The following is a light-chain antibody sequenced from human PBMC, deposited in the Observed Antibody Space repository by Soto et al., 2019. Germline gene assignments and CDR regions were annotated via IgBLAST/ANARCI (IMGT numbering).Light chain of an antibody. CDR1: QSVFGY. J-gene: IGKJ4*01. V-gene: IGKV3-11*01. Sequence: EVVLTQSPATLSLSPGDRATLSCRASQSVFGYLAWYQHKPGQAPRLLIYDAYKRATGVPARFSGSGSETDFSLIISSLEPEAFAVYYCQQRSDSPPLTFGGGTKVEIK. CDR2: DAY. CDR3: QQRSDSPPLT.